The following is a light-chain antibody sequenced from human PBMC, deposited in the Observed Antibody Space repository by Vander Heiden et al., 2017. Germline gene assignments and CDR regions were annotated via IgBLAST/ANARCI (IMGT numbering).Light chain of an antibody. J-gene: IGKJ1*01. V-gene: IGKV3-20*01. CDR1: QCISSSY. CDR2: GAT. CDR3: QQYGSSRT. Sequence: EIVMTQSPCTLSLAPGETATLSCTASQCISSSYLAWYQQKPGQAPRLIIYGATSRAAGIPDRFSGSGCGTDFTLTISRLEPEDFAVYYCQQYGSSRTFGQGTKVEIK.